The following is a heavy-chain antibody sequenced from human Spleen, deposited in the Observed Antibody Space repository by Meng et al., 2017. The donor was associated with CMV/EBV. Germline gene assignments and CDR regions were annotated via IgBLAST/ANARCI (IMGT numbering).Heavy chain of an antibody. J-gene: IGHJ4*02. Sequence: QGQRGEFGGGVVQAGRSLRPSLAASGFTFSSYAMHWVRQAPGKGLEWVPVISYDGSNKNYADSVKGRFTISRNNSKNTLYLQMYSLRAEYTAVYYCARDTPMATLDYWGQGTLVTVSS. V-gene: IGHV3-30-3*01. CDR2: ISYDGSNK. CDR3: ARDTPMATLDY. CDR1: GFTFSSYA. D-gene: IGHD5-24*01.